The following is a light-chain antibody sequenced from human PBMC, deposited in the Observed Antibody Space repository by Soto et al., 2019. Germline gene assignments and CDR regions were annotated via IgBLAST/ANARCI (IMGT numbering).Light chain of an antibody. CDR3: QQGNSFPLT. V-gene: IGKV1-39*01. CDR2: AAS. J-gene: IGKJ4*01. Sequence: DIQMTQSPSSLSASVGDRVTITCRASQGVSTYLNWYQQKPGKAPKLLIYAASSLQSGVPSRFSGSGSETDFTLTISSLQPEDFATYYCQQGNSFPLTFGGGTKVDIK. CDR1: QGVSTY.